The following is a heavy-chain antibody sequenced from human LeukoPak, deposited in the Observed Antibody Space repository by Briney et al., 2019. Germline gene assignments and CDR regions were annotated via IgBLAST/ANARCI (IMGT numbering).Heavy chain of an antibody. CDR2: IIPILGIA. CDR1: GGTFSSYA. J-gene: IGHJ4*02. CDR3: ARDSRRDGYNADY. D-gene: IGHD5-24*01. Sequence: SATVSCKASGGTFSSYAISWVRQAPGQGLEWMGRIIPILGIANYAQKFQGRVTITADKSTSTAYMELSSLRSEDTAVYYCARDSRRDGYNADYWGQGTLVTVSS. V-gene: IGHV1-69*10.